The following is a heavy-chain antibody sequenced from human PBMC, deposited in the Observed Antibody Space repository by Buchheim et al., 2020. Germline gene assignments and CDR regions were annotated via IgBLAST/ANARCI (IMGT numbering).Heavy chain of an antibody. D-gene: IGHD1-1*01. CDR1: GFTFSSYG. Sequence: QVQLVESGGGVVQPGRSLRLSCAASGFTFSSYGMHWVRQAPGKGLEWVAVISYDGSNKYYADSVKGRFTISRDNSKNTLYLQMNSLRAEDTAVCYCAKDLGNGDYYYYGMDVWGQGTT. J-gene: IGHJ6*02. CDR3: AKDLGNGDYYYYGMDV. CDR2: ISYDGSNK. V-gene: IGHV3-30*18.